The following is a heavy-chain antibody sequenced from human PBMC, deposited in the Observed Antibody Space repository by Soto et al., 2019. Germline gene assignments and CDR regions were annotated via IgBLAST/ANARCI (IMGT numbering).Heavy chain of an antibody. Sequence: GGSLRLSCVGSGFTFSSYAMSWVRQAPGKGLEWVSLISGSGGTTYYADSVKGRFTLSRDNPRNTLSLQMNSLRAEDTAVYYCAKENDVLTGYYHVYWGQGTLVTVSS. CDR3: AKENDVLTGYYHVY. CDR1: GFTFSSYA. CDR2: ISGSGGTT. J-gene: IGHJ4*02. V-gene: IGHV3-23*01. D-gene: IGHD3-9*01.